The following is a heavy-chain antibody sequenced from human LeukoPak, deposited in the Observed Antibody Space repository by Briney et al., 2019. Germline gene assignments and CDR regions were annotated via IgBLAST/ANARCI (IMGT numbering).Heavy chain of an antibody. CDR2: TNWNGGST. CDR1: GFIFDNCG. Sequence: GGSLRLSCAASGFIFDNCGMTWVRQAPGKGLEWVSGTNWNGGSTGYADSVKGRFIISRDNAKNCLYLQMNSLRAEDTALYHCARVHTAGGYSGTDYWGQGTLVTVSS. V-gene: IGHV3-20*01. D-gene: IGHD1-26*01. CDR3: ARVHTAGGYSGTDY. J-gene: IGHJ4*02.